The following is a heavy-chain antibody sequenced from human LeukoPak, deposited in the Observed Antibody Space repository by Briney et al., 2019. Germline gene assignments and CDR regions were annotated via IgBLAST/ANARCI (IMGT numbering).Heavy chain of an antibody. D-gene: IGHD3-10*01. J-gene: IGHJ6*04. CDR3: ARDWRGGSNKYYYGMDV. CDR2: ISYDGSNK. CDR1: GFTFSSYA. V-gene: IGHV3-30*04. Sequence: GGSLRLSCAASGFTFSSYAMHWVRQAPGKGLEWVAVISYDGSNKYYADSVKGRFTISRDNSKNTLYLQMNSLRAEDTAVYYCARDWRGGSNKYYYGMDVWGKGTTATVSS.